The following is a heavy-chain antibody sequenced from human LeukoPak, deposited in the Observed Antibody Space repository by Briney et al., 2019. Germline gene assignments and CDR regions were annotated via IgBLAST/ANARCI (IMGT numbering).Heavy chain of an antibody. J-gene: IGHJ4*02. D-gene: IGHD3-10*01. Sequence: AGGSLRLSCAASGVTFSDYYMNWIRQAPGKGLEWVSYISSSSSTIYYADSVKGRFTISRDNAKNSLYLQMNSLRAEDTAVYYCVKLGRNYFDYWGQGTLVTVSS. CDR2: ISSSSSTI. CDR1: GVTFSDYY. CDR3: VKLGRNYFDY. V-gene: IGHV3-11*04.